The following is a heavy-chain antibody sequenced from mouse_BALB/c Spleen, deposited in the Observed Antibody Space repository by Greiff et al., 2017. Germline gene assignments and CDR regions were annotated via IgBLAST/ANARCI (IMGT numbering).Heavy chain of an antibody. CDR2: IYPGDGDT. Sequence: QVQLKQSGAELVRPGSSVKISCKASGYAFSSYWMNWVKQRPGQGLEWIGQIYPGDGDTNYNGKFKGKATLTADKSSSTAYMQLSSLTSEDSAVYFCARSDDYGAYWGQGTLVTVAA. J-gene: IGHJ3*01. D-gene: IGHD2-4*01. CDR1: GYAFSSYW. CDR3: ARSDDYGAY. V-gene: IGHV1-80*01.